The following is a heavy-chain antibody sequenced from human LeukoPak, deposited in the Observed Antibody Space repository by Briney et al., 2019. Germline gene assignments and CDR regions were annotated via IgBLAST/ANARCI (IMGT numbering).Heavy chain of an antibody. CDR2: IRSKTYGGAI. CDR3: ARDQLGGDPDDYYYYYMDV. CDR1: GFIFGDYA. V-gene: IGHV3-49*03. D-gene: IGHD4-17*01. Sequence: PGGSLRLSCTTSGFIFGDYAMSWFRQAPGKGLEWVGFIRSKTYGGAIEYAASVKGRLTISRDDSKSIAYLQMNSLKTEDTAVYYCARDQLGGDPDDYYYYYMDVWGKGTTVIVSS. J-gene: IGHJ6*03.